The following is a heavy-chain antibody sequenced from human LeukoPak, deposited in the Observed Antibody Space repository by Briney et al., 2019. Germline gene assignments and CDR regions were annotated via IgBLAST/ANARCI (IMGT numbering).Heavy chain of an antibody. CDR2: IYHSGST. CDR3: ARGPYGSGSYPGMDV. CDR1: GGSFSGYY. D-gene: IGHD3-10*01. Sequence: SETLSLTCAVYGGSFSGYYWSWIRQPPGKGLEWIGYIYHSGSTYYNPSLKSRVTISVDRSKNQFSLKLSSVTAADTAVYYCARGPYGSGSYPGMDVWGQGTTVTVS. J-gene: IGHJ6*02. V-gene: IGHV4-34*01.